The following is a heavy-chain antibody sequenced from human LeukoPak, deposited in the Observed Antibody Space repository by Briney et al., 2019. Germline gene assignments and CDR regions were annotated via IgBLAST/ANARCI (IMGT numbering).Heavy chain of an antibody. Sequence: GGSLRLSCAASGFTFSSYWMSWVRQAPGKGLEWVANIKQDGSEKYYVDSVKGRFTISRDNAKNSLYLQMNSLRAEDTAVYYCAREEAVIVVVPAAIALGQQLVQRREAAIDYWGQGTLVTVSS. CDR1: GFTFSSYW. D-gene: IGHD2-2*01. CDR3: AREEAVIVVVPAAIALGQQLVQRREAAIDY. J-gene: IGHJ4*02. V-gene: IGHV3-7*01. CDR2: IKQDGSEK.